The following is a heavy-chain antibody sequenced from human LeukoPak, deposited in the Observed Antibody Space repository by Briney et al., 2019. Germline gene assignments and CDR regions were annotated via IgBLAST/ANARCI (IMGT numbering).Heavy chain of an antibody. CDR2: IYYSGST. J-gene: IGHJ2*01. D-gene: IGHD2-2*01. Sequence: SETLSLTCTVSGGSIISSGSYWGWIRQPPGKGLDWIGRIYYSGSTWYNPALKSRATISVDTPKNQFSLRQTSVTAADTAVYYCSRRDCSQSSCFYWYFDLWGRGTLLTVSS. V-gene: IGHV4-39*07. CDR1: GGSIISSGSY. CDR3: SRRDCSQSSCFYWYFDL.